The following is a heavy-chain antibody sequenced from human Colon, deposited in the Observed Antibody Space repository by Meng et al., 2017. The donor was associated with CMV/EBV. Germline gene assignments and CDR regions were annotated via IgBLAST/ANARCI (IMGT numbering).Heavy chain of an antibody. D-gene: IGHD3-10*01. J-gene: IGHJ4*02. CDR1: GFTFSPYA. CDR2: ISFDASNK. Sequence: GESLKISCAASGFTFSPYAMQWVRQAPGKGLEWVAVISFDASNKRYADSVKGRFAISRDNSKDTLYLEMNSLRTEDTAVYYCARSRGGYWGQGTLVTVSS. V-gene: IGHV3-30*01. CDR3: ARSRGGY.